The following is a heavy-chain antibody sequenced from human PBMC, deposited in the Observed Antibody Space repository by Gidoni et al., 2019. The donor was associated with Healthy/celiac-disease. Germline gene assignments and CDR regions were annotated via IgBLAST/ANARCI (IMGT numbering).Heavy chain of an antibody. CDR2: IWYDGSNK. CDR3: ARDRSPTIFGVVIKYYFDY. D-gene: IGHD3-3*01. J-gene: IGHJ4*02. V-gene: IGHV3-33*08. CDR1: GFTFRSYG. Sequence: QVQLVASGGGVVQPGRSLRLSCAASGFTFRSYGLHGVRQAPGKGLEWVAVIWYDGSNKYYADSVKGRFTISRDNSKNTLYLQMNSLRAGDTAVYYCARDRSPTIFGVVIKYYFDYWGQGTLVTVSS.